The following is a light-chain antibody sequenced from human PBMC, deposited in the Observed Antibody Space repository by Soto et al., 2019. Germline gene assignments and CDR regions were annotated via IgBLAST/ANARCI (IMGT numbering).Light chain of an antibody. V-gene: IGLV2-14*01. CDR2: EVG. Sequence: QSALTQHASVSGSPGQSITISCTGTSSDVGSYDFVSWYQQHPGKAPKLIIYEVGNRPSGVSNRFSGSKSGNTASLTISGLQAEDDADYYCSSYTSSSTLVFGTGTKLTVL. CDR1: SSDVGSYDF. J-gene: IGLJ1*01. CDR3: SSYTSSSTLV.